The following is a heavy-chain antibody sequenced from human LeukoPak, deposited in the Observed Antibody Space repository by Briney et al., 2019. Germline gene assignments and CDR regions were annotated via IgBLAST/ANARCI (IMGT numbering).Heavy chain of an antibody. CDR3: AKSLDFWSGYYATLGYMDV. V-gene: IGHV3-9*01. J-gene: IGHJ6*03. Sequence: GRSLRLSCAASGFTFDDYAMHWVRQAPGKGLEWVSGISWNSGSIGYADSVKGRFTISRDNSKNTLYLQMNSLRAEDTAVYYCAKSLDFWSGYYATLGYMDVWGKGTTVTVSS. CDR2: ISWNSGSI. CDR1: GFTFDDYA. D-gene: IGHD3-3*01.